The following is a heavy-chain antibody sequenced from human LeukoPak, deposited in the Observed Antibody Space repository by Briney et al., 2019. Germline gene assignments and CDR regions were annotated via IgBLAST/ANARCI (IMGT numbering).Heavy chain of an antibody. CDR2: INPNSGGT. CDR1: GLTFTGYY. V-gene: IGHV1-2*02. D-gene: IGHD3-22*01. CDR3: ARDHGGYVIDY. J-gene: IGHJ4*02. Sequence: GASVKVSGKASGLTFTGYYMHWVRQAPAQGLEWMGWINPNSGGTNYAQKFQGRVTMIRDTSISTAYMELSRLGSDDTAVYYCARDHGGYVIDYWGQGTLVTVSS.